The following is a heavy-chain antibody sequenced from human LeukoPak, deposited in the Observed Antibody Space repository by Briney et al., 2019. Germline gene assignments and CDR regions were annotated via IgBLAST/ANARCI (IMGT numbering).Heavy chain of an antibody. CDR3: ARDKDMGAVAGTFDY. D-gene: IGHD6-19*01. Sequence: ASVKVSCKASGYTFSNYGISWVRQAPGQGLEWMGWISAYNGNINYAPSLKGRVTMTTDTSSSTAYMELRSLRSDDTAVYYCARDKDMGAVAGTFDYWGQGTLVTVSS. V-gene: IGHV1-18*01. CDR1: GYTFSNYG. CDR2: ISAYNGNI. J-gene: IGHJ4*02.